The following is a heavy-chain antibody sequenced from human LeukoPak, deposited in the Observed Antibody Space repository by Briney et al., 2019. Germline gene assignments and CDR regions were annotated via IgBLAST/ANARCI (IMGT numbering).Heavy chain of an antibody. J-gene: IGHJ4*02. D-gene: IGHD1-26*01. CDR1: GGSISSSSYY. CDR2: IYYSGST. Sequence: PSETLSLTCTVSGGSISSSSYYWGWIRQPPGKGLEWIGSIYYSGSTYYNPSLKSRVTISVDTSKNQFSLKLSSVTAADTAVYYCAREGDEWELHGAAPSLDYWGQGTLVTVSS. CDR3: AREGDEWELHGAAPSLDY. V-gene: IGHV4-39*07.